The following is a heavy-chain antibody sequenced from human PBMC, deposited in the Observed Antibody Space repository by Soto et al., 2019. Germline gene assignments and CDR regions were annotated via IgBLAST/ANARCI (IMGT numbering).Heavy chain of an antibody. D-gene: IGHD3-10*01. V-gene: IGHV3-23*01. CDR2: ISGSGGST. Sequence: EVQLLESGGGLIQPGGSLRLSCAASGLTFSSYAMSWVRQAPGKGLEWVSAISGSGGSTYYADSVKGRFTISRDNSKNALYLQMNSLRAEVTDVYYCAKDELKIRGVIHNWFDPWGQGTLVTVSS. J-gene: IGHJ5*02. CDR3: AKDELKIRGVIHNWFDP. CDR1: GLTFSSYA.